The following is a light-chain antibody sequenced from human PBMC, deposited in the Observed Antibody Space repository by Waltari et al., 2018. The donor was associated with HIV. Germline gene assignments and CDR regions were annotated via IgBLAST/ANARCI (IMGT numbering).Light chain of an antibody. Sequence: QSVVTHPPSASRTPGQRVTIACSERGPTLGTSYVISDPPFPVTAPKLLIYLNDPRPSGVPGRFAGSQSGTSASLAISGLQCDDEANYYCAVWDDSLGGAVFGGGTKLTVL. CDR3: AVWDDSLGGAV. CDR2: LND. V-gene: IGLV1-47*01. CDR1: GPTLGTSY. J-gene: IGLJ2*01.